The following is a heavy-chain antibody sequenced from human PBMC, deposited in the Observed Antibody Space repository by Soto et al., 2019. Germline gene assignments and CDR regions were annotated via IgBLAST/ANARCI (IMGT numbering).Heavy chain of an antibody. Sequence: SVKVSCKASGYIFTGYYMHWVRQAPGQGLEWMGWINPKSGGTNYARKFQGWVTMTRDTSISTAYMELSRLRSDDTAVYYCARDFGSSSYSFDPWGQGTLVTVSS. CDR2: INPKSGGT. J-gene: IGHJ5*02. CDR3: ARDFGSSSYSFDP. D-gene: IGHD6-13*01. CDR1: GYIFTGYY. V-gene: IGHV1-2*04.